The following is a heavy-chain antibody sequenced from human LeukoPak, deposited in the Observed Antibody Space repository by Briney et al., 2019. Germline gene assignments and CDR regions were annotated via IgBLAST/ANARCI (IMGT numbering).Heavy chain of an antibody. CDR2: IYHSGST. J-gene: IGHJ6*04. V-gene: IGHV4-30-2*01. Sequence: SQTLSLTCAVSGGSISSGGYSWSWIRQPPGKGLEWIGYIYHSGSTCYNPSLKSRVTISVDRSKNQFSLKLSSVTAADTAVYYCARDDYYYGMDVWGKGTTVTVSS. CDR1: GGSISSGGYS. CDR3: ARDDYYYGMDV.